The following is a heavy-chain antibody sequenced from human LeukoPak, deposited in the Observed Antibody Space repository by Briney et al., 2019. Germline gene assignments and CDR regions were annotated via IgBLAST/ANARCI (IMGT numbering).Heavy chain of an antibody. J-gene: IGHJ4*02. D-gene: IGHD6-19*01. CDR2: ISYDGSNK. Sequence: GGSLRLSCAASGFTFSSYGMHWVRQAPGKGLEWVAVISYDGSNKYYADSVKGRFTISRDNSKNTLYLQMNSLRAEDTAVYYCVPLPIAVAGTHLLDYWGQGTLVTVSS. CDR1: GFTFSSYG. CDR3: VPLPIAVAGTHLLDY. V-gene: IGHV3-30*03.